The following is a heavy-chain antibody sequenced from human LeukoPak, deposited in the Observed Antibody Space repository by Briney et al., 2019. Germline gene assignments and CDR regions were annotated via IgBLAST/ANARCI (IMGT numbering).Heavy chain of an antibody. CDR1: GFTFSSSS. CDR3: ARGAVFQGNYDY. V-gene: IGHV3-21*01. J-gene: IGHJ4*02. Sequence: PGGSLRLSCAADGFTFSSSSMNWARQTPGKGLEWVSSISGESKYIYYADSVTGRFTISRDNAKNSLYLQMNSLRAEDTAVYYCARGAVFQGNYDYWGQGTQVTVSS. D-gene: IGHD3-10*01. CDR2: ISGESKYI.